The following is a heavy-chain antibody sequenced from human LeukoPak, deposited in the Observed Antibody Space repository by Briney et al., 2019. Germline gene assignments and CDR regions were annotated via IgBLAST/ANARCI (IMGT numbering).Heavy chain of an antibody. V-gene: IGHV3-48*02. CDR3: ARDILTKQAYSGYDN. J-gene: IGHJ4*02. CDR2: ISSSSNTI. D-gene: IGHD5-12*01. Sequence: GGSLRLSCAASGFTFSSYSMNWVRQAPGKGLEWVSYISSSSNTIYYADSVKGRFTISRDNAKNSLYLQMNSLRDEDTAVYYCARDILTKQAYSGYDNWGQGTPVTVSS. CDR1: GFTFSSYS.